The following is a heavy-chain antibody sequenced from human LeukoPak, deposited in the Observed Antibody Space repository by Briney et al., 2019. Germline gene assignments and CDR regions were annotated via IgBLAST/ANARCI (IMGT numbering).Heavy chain of an antibody. CDR2: INPNSGGT. V-gene: IGHV1-2*02. CDR3: ARLIAAAGTWDAFDI. D-gene: IGHD6-13*01. J-gene: IGHJ3*02. CDR1: GYTFTSYY. Sequence: ASVKVSCKASGYTFTSYYMHWVRQAPGQGLEWMGWINPNSGGTNYAQKFQGRVTMTRDTSISTAYMELSRLRSDDTAVYYCARLIAAAGTWDAFDIWGQGTMVTVSS.